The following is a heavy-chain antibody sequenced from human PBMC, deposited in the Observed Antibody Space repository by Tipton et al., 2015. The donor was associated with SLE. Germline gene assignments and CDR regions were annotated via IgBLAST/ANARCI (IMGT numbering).Heavy chain of an antibody. V-gene: IGHV3-7*01. CDR1: GFSFRRYW. J-gene: IGHJ6*03. CDR3: ARDAGGLEDYMDV. Sequence: GSLRLSCAASGFSFRRYWMSWVRQAPGRGLEWVANIRDDGGEKYYLESVKGRFTISRDNAENSVYLQMNSLRVEDTAVYYCARDAGGLEDYMDVWGKGTTVTVSS. CDR2: IRDDGGEK. D-gene: IGHD3-16*01.